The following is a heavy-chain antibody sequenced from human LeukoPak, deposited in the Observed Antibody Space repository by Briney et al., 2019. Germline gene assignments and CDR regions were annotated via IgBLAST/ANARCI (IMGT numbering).Heavy chain of an antibody. D-gene: IGHD3-22*01. CDR3: ARDFSGYYDSSGYYY. Sequence: ASVKVSCKASGYTFTGYYMHWVRQAPGQGLEWMGWINPNSGGTNYAQKFQGRVTMTRDTSISTAYMELSRLRSDDTAVYYCARDFSGYYDSSGYYYWGQGTLVTVSS. J-gene: IGHJ4*02. CDR1: GYTFTGYY. V-gene: IGHV1-2*02. CDR2: INPNSGGT.